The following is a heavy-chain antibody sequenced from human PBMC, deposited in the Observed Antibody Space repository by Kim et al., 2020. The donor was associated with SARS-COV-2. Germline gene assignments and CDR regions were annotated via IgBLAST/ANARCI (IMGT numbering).Heavy chain of an antibody. V-gene: IGHV4-34*01. J-gene: IGHJ4*01. D-gene: IGHD6-13*01. CDR1: GGSFSGYY. CDR2: INHSGST. Sequence: SETLSHTCAVYGGSFSGYYWSWIRQPPGKGLEWIGEINHSGSTNYNPSLKSRVTISVDTSKNQFSLKLSSVTAADTAVYYCARQKTGYSSSWYSGMYFD. CDR3: ARQKTGYSSSWYSGMYFD.